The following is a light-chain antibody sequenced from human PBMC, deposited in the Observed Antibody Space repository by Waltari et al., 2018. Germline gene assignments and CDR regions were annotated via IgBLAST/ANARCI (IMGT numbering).Light chain of an antibody. V-gene: IGKV1D-13*01. CDR3: QQFINYPLT. Sequence: AIQLTQSPSSLSASVGHSIPITCRASQAIASALAWYVQKPGKAPQLLIYDASTLESGVPSRFSGSGSGTDFTLSISGLQPEDFATYYCQQFINYPLTFGPGTTVDIK. CDR1: QAIASA. CDR2: DAS. J-gene: IGKJ3*01.